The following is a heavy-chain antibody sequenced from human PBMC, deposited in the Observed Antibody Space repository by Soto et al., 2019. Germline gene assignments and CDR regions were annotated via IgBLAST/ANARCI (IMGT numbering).Heavy chain of an antibody. CDR3: SSWQDDYYNYYGMDV. D-gene: IGHD6-13*01. CDR1: GGSISSSSYY. Sequence: SETLSLTCTVSGGSISSSSYYWGWIRQPPGKGLEWIGSIYYSGSTYYNPSLKSRVTISVDTSKNQFSLKLSSVTAADTAVYYCSSWQDDYYNYYGMDVWGQGTTVT. J-gene: IGHJ6*02. CDR2: IYYSGST. V-gene: IGHV4-39*01.